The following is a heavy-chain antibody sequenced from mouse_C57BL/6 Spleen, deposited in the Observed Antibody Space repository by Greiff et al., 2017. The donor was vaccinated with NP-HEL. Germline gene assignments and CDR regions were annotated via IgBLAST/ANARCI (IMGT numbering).Heavy chain of an antibody. CDR2: IYPGSGST. CDR3: ARSMIYYGNYDYAMDY. D-gene: IGHD2-1*01. V-gene: IGHV1-55*01. J-gene: IGHJ4*01. CDR1: GYTFTSYW. Sequence: QVQLQQSGAELVKPGASVKMSCKASGYTFTSYWITWVKQRPGQGLEWIGDIYPGSGSTNYNEKFKSKATLTVDTSSSTAYMQLSSLTSEDSAVYYCARSMIYYGNYDYAMDYWGQRTSVTVSS.